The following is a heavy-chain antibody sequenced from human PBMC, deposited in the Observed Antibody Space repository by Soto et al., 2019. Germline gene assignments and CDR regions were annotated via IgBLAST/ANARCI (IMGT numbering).Heavy chain of an antibody. V-gene: IGHV1-3*01. CDR2: INAGYGNT. CDR3: ARDTGDGTFDF. CDR1: GGTLNTHA. Sequence: QLVQSGAEVKKPGSSVKVSCKASGGTLNTHAISWVRQAPGQRLEWMGWINAGYGNTKSSQKFQDRVTISRDTSASTAYMELTSLRSEDTAVYYCARDTGDGTFDFWGQGTLVTVSS. D-gene: IGHD7-27*01. J-gene: IGHJ4*02.